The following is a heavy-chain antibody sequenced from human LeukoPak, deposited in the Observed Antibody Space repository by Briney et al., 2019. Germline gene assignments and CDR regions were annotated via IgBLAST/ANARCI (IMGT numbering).Heavy chain of an antibody. Sequence: GGSLRLSCAASGFTFSNYDMSWVRQAPGKGLEWVSTIGGSGGSTYYADSVKGRFTISRDNSRDTLYLQMNSLRAADTAVYSCAKAIGYSYGSYYYMDVWGKGTTVTVSS. CDR2: IGGSGGST. D-gene: IGHD5-18*01. CDR1: GFTFSNYD. J-gene: IGHJ6*03. CDR3: AKAIGYSYGSYYYMDV. V-gene: IGHV3-23*01.